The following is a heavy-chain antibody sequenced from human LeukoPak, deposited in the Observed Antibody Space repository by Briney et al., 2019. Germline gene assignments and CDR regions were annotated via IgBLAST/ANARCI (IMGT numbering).Heavy chain of an antibody. V-gene: IGHV1-2*02. J-gene: IGHJ3*02. Sequence: GASVKVSCKASGYTFTGYYMHWVRQAPGQGLEWMGWINPNSGGTNYAQKFQGRVTMTRDTSISTAYMELSRLRSDNTAVYYCASTEQVPYGSAFDIWGQGTMVTVSS. D-gene: IGHD3-10*01. CDR3: ASTEQVPYGSAFDI. CDR2: INPNSGGT. CDR1: GYTFTGYY.